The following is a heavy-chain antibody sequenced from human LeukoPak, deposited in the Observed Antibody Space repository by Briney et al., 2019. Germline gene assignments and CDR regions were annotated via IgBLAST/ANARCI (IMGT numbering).Heavy chain of an antibody. J-gene: IGHJ4*02. V-gene: IGHV3-23*01. CDR3: ARRGPPPGKMGQVPFDY. D-gene: IGHD1-14*01. Sequence: GGPLRLSCAASGFTFDTYAMTWVRQAPGKGLEWVSTMSGTGGRTFYGDSVKGRFTISRDNSKNTLYLQMNSLRAEDTAVYYCARRGPPPGKMGQVPFDYWGQGTLVTVSS. CDR2: MSGTGGRT. CDR1: GFTFDTYA.